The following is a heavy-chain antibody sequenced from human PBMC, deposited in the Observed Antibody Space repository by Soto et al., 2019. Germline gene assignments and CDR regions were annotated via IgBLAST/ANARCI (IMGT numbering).Heavy chain of an antibody. CDR3: AREDYYDSSGYRGDY. J-gene: IGHJ4*02. CDR2: ISAYNGNT. V-gene: IGHV1-18*04. Sequence: ASVKVSCKASGYTFTSYGISWVRQAPGQGLEWMGWISAYNGNTNYAQKLQGRVTMTTDTSTSTAYMELRSLRSDDTAVYCCAREDYYDSSGYRGDYWGQGTLVTVSS. D-gene: IGHD3-22*01. CDR1: GYTFTSYG.